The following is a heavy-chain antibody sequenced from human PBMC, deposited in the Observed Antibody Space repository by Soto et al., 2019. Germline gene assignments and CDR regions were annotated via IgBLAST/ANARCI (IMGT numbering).Heavy chain of an antibody. CDR1: GFTFSSYE. J-gene: IGHJ5*02. CDR3: ARLMTTVTTPS. Sequence: PGGSLRLSCAASGFTFSSYEMNWVRQAPGKGLEWVSYISSSGSTIYYADSVKGRFTISRDNAKNSLYLQMNSLRAEDTAVYYCARLMTTVTTPSWGQGTLVTVS. D-gene: IGHD4-17*01. CDR2: ISSSGSTI. V-gene: IGHV3-48*03.